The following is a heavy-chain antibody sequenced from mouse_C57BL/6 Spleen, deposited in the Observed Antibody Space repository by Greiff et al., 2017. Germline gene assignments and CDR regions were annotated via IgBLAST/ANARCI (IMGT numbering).Heavy chain of an antibody. J-gene: IGHJ3*01. CDR2: ISYDGSN. CDR3: ARENYSNFPWFAY. CDR1: GYSITSGYY. Sequence: ESGPGLVKPSQSLSLTCSVTGYSITSGYYWNWIRQFPGNKLEWMGYISYDGSNNYNPSLKNRISITRDTSKNQFFLKLNSVTTEDTATYYCARENYSNFPWFAYWGQGTLVTVSA. V-gene: IGHV3-6*01. D-gene: IGHD2-5*01.